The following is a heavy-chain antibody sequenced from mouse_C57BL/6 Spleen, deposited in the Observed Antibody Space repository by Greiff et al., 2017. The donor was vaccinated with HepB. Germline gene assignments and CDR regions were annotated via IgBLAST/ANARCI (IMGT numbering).Heavy chain of an antibody. CDR2: IDPSDSET. D-gene: IGHD2-1*01. Sequence: QVQLQQPGAELVRPGSSVKLSCKASGYAFTSYWMHWVKQRPIQGLEWIGNIDPSDSETHYNQKFKDKATLTVDKSSSTAYMQLSSLTSEDSAVYYCARSGNLLDYWGQGTTLTVSS. J-gene: IGHJ2*01. CDR1: GYAFTSYW. V-gene: IGHV1-52*01. CDR3: ARSGNLLDY.